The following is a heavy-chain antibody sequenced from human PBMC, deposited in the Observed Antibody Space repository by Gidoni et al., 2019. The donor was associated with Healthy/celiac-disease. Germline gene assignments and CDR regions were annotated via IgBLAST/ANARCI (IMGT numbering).Heavy chain of an antibody. D-gene: IGHD2-2*02. J-gene: IGHJ4*02. CDR3: ARQYCSSSNCYTSFDC. V-gene: IGHV5-51*01. Sequence: EVQLVQSGAEVKKPGESLKISCKGSGYNFTTYWIGWVRQMPGKGLEWMGIIYPGDSNTRYSPSFQGQVTISADKSITTAYLQWSSLKASDTAMYYCARQYCSSSNCYTSFDCWGQGTLVTVSS. CDR1: GYNFTTYW. CDR2: IYPGDSNT.